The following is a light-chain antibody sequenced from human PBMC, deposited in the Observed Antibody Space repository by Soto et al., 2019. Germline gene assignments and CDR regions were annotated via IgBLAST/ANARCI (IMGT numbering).Light chain of an antibody. V-gene: IGLV2-11*01. CDR2: DVS. CDR1: SSDVGTYNY. Sequence: QSVLTQPRSVSGSLGQSVTISCTGTSSDVGTYNYVSWYQQHPGKAPKVMIYDVSERPSGVPDRFSGSKSGNTASLIISGLQAEDEADYYCCSYAGSPRYVLGTGTKLTVL. J-gene: IGLJ1*01. CDR3: CSYAGSPRYV.